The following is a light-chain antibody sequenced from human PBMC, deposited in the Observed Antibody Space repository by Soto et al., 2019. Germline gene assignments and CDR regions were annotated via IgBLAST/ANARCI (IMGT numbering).Light chain of an antibody. V-gene: IGLV1-44*01. J-gene: IGLJ1*01. Sequence: QSVLREPRSASGTPWQGVTIVCSGRSANIGSKTVNWYQQLPGTVPNLLIYNSYQRPSGVPDRFSGSKSGTSDSLAISGLQSEDEADYYCASWDASLNGYVFGAGTKVTVL. CDR3: ASWDASLNGYV. CDR1: SANIGSKT. CDR2: NSY.